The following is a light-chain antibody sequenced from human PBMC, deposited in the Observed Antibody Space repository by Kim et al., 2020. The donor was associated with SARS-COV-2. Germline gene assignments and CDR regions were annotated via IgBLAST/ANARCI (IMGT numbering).Light chain of an antibody. Sequence: IQMTQSPSTLSASVGDRVTITCRASQSISVWLAWYQQKPGKAPSLLIYDASILESGVPSRFSGSGSGTEFTLTISGLQPDDFATYYCQEYKSNLWTFGQGTKVDIK. CDR2: DAS. J-gene: IGKJ1*01. V-gene: IGKV1-5*01. CDR1: QSISVW. CDR3: QEYKSNLWT.